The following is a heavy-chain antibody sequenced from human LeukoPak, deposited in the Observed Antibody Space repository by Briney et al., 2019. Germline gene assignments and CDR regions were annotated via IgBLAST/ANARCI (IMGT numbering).Heavy chain of an antibody. CDR3: ASLYSSSQFDY. J-gene: IGHJ4*02. D-gene: IGHD6-13*01. CDR2: INSDGSST. CDR1: GFTFRSYW. V-gene: IGHV3-74*01. Sequence: GGSLRLSCAASGFTFRSYWMHWVRQAPGKGLVWVSRINSDGSSTNYADSVKGRFTISRDNAMNTLYLQMNSLTTEDTAVYYCASLYSSSQFDYWGQGTLVTVSS.